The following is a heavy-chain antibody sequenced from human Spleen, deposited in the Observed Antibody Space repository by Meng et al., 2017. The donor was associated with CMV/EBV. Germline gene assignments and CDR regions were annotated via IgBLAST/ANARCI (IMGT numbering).Heavy chain of an antibody. D-gene: IGHD6-13*01. Sequence: GSLRLSCTVSGYSISSGYYWGWIRQPPGKGLEWIGSIYHSGGTYYNPSLKSRVTISVDTSKNQFSLKLSSVTAADTAVYYCARVRAAASFNWFDPWGQGTLVTVSS. J-gene: IGHJ5*02. V-gene: IGHV4-38-2*02. CDR1: GYSISSGYY. CDR3: ARVRAAASFNWFDP. CDR2: IYHSGGT.